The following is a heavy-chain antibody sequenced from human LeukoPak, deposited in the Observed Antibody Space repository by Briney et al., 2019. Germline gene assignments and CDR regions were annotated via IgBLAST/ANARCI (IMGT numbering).Heavy chain of an antibody. J-gene: IGHJ4*02. CDR2: IYPGDSDT. V-gene: IGHV5-51*01. CDR3: ARLDTATGDYDALDY. D-gene: IGHD4-17*01. Sequence: GESLKISCKGSGYSFTSYWIGWVRQMPGKGLEWMGIIYPGDSDTRYSPSFQGQVTISADKSISTAYLQWSSLKASDTAMYYCARLDTATGDYDALDYWGQGTLVTVSS. CDR1: GYSFTSYW.